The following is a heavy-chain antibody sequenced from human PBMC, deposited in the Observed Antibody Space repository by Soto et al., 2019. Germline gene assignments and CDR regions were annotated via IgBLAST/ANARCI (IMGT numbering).Heavy chain of an antibody. V-gene: IGHV3-53*01. Sequence: EVQLVESGGGLIQPGGSLRLSCAVSGFTVSNNYMSWVRQAPGKGLEGVSVIYSGGYTAYGDSVKGRFTISRDNSKNTQEPQINTLRPGHPAGHSCARRPGGGGYWGQGTLVTVSS. CDR2: IYSGGYT. J-gene: IGHJ4*02. CDR3: ARRPGGGGY. D-gene: IGHD3-10*01. CDR1: GFTVSNNY.